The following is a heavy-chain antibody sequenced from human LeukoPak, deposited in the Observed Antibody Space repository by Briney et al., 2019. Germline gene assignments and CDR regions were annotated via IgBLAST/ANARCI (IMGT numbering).Heavy chain of an antibody. V-gene: IGHV4-59*01. CDR2: IYYSGSA. CDR3: ARAHVAPNWFDP. Sequence: PSETLSLTCTVSGGSISSYYWSWIRQPPGKGLEWIGYIYYSGSANYNPSLKSRVTISVDTSKNQFSLKVSSVTAGDTAVYYCARAHVAPNWFDPWGQGTLVTVSS. D-gene: IGHD5-12*01. CDR1: GGSISSYY. J-gene: IGHJ5*02.